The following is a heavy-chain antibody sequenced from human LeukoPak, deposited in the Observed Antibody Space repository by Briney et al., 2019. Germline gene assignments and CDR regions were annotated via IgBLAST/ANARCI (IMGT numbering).Heavy chain of an antibody. CDR2: IYSSGST. Sequence: PSETLSLTCAVYGGSFSGYYWSWIRQPTGKGLEWIGYIYSSGSTNYKSSLKSRVAISVDTSKNQFSLKVTSVTAGDTAIYYCVRHGESGRHHAYFDYWGQGTLVTVSS. D-gene: IGHD3-10*01. V-gene: IGHV4-59*08. CDR1: GGSFSGYY. CDR3: VRHGESGRHHAYFDY. J-gene: IGHJ4*02.